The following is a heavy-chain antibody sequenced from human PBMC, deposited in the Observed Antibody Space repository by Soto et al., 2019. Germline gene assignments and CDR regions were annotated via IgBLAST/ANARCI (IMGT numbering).Heavy chain of an antibody. CDR1: GGSFSGYY. CDR3: ARGYVPYYSRHFGVAERKIYGMDV. CDR2: INHSGST. V-gene: IGHV4-34*01. D-gene: IGHD3-3*01. Sequence: KPSETLSLTCAVYGGSFSGYYWSWIRQPPGKGLEWIGEINHSGSTNYNPSLKSRVTISVDTSKNQFSLKLSSVTAADTAVYYCARGYVPYYSRHFGVAERKIYGMDVWGQGTTVTVSS. J-gene: IGHJ6*02.